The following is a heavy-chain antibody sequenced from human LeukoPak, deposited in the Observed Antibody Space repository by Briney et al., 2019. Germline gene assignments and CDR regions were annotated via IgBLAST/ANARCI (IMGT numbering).Heavy chain of an antibody. V-gene: IGHV1-18*01. J-gene: IGHJ4*02. Sequence: ASVKVPCKASGYTFTSYGISWARQAPGQGLEWMGWISAYNGNTNYAQKLQGRVTMTTDTSTSTAYMELRSLRSDDTVVYYCANGRSGYSYGFDYWGQGTLVTVSS. CDR3: ANGRSGYSYGFDY. CDR1: GYTFTSYG. D-gene: IGHD5-18*01. CDR2: ISAYNGNT.